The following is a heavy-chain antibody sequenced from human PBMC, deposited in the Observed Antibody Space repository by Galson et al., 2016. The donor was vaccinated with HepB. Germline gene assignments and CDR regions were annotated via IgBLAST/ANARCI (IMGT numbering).Heavy chain of an antibody. CDR1: GFTFSSYG. CDR3: ARDALWEGYCSGASCYRGLDY. J-gene: IGHJ4*02. CDR2: IWYDGSNK. V-gene: IGHV3-33*01. Sequence: SLRLSCAASGFTFSSYGIHWVRQAPGKGLEWVAAIWYDGSNKYYADSVKGRFTISRDNSKNTLYLQMNSLRAEDTAVYYCARDALWEGYCSGASCYRGLDYWGQGTLVTVSS. D-gene: IGHD2-15*01.